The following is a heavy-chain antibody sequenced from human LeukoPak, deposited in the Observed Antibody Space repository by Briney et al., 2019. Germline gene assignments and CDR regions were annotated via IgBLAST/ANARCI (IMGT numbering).Heavy chain of an antibody. D-gene: IGHD3-10*01. J-gene: IGHJ4*02. V-gene: IGHV4-31*03. CDR2: IYYSGYT. CDR3: ARSWFGELSHFNY. CDR1: GGSITSGGYY. Sequence: SETLSLTCTVSGGSITSGGYYWSWIRQHPGKGLEWIGYIYYSGYTYYNPSLKSRVTMSVDTSKNQFSLKLSSVTAADTAVYYCARSWFGELSHFNYWGQGTLVRVSS.